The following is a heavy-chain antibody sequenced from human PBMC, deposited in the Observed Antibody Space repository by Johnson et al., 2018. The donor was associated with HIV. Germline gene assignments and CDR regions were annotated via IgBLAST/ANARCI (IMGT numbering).Heavy chain of an antibody. CDR2: IDTSGDT. CDR1: GFTFSAYE. V-gene: IGHV3-13*04. J-gene: IGHJ3*02. D-gene: IGHD3/OR15-3a*01. CDR3: ARQGLTVDAFDI. Sequence: VQLVESGGGLLQIGGSLRLSCAASGFTFSAYEMHWVRQSTAKGLEWVSSIDTSGDTYYSDSVKGRFTISRENAKNSLYLQMNSLRGGDTALYYCARQGLTVDAFDIWGQGTMVIVSS.